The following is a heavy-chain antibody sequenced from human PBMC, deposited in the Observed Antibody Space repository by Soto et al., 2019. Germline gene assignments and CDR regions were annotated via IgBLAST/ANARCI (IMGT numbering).Heavy chain of an antibody. CDR2: ISSSSSYI. CDR1: GFTFSSYS. CDR3: ARPLTLTAPGAYYFYGMDV. J-gene: IGHJ6*02. D-gene: IGHD6-13*01. V-gene: IGHV3-21*01. Sequence: EVQLVESGGGLVKPGGSLRLSCAASGFTFSSYSMNWVRLAPGKGLEWVSSISSSSSYIYYADSVKGRFTISRDNAKNSLYLQMNSLRAEDTAVYYCARPLTLTAPGAYYFYGMDVWGQGTTVTVSS.